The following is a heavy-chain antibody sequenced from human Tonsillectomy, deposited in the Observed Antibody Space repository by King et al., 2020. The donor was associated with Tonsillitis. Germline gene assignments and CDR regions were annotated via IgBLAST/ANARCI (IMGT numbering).Heavy chain of an antibody. J-gene: IGHJ3*02. CDR1: GFTVSGNY. D-gene: IGHD1-26*01. CDR2: IYSGGST. V-gene: IGHV3-66*04. Sequence: VQLVESGGGLVQPGGSLRLSCAASGFTVSGNYMSWLRQAPGKGLEWVSVIYSGGSTYYADSVKGRFTISRDNSKNTLYLQMNSLRAEDTALYYCARHRGVGTTEDAFEIWGQGTMVTVSS. CDR3: ARHRGVGTTEDAFEI.